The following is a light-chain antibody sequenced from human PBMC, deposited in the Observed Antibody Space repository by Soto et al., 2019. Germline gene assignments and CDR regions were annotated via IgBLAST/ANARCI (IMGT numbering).Light chain of an antibody. CDR2: GAS. CDR1: QSVYRN. V-gene: IGKV3D-15*01. J-gene: IGKJ4*01. CDR3: QQYDSWPLT. Sequence: EIVMTQSPGTLSVSTEEGATLSCRASQSVYRNLAWYQQKPGQAPRLLIYGASTSPTGIPDRFSGSGSGTEFSLTISSLQSGDFAVYYCQQYDSWPLTFGGGTKVEIK.